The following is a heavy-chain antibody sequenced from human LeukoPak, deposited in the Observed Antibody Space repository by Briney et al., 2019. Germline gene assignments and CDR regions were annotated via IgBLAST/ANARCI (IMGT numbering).Heavy chain of an antibody. CDR2: ISAYNGNT. CDR3: ARVWFGESIDY. D-gene: IGHD3-10*01. CDR1: GYTFTSYG. J-gene: IGHJ4*02. V-gene: IGHV1-18*01. Sequence: ASVKVSCKASGYTFTSYGISWVRQAPGQGLEWMGWISAYNGNTNYTQKLQGRVTMTTDTSTSTAYMELRNLRSDDTAVYYCARVWFGESIDYWGQGTLVTVSS.